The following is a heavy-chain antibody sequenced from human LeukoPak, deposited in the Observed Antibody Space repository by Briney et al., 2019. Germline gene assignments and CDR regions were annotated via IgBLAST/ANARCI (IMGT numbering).Heavy chain of an antibody. Sequence: SETLSLTCTVSGGSISSYYWSWIRQPRGKGLEWIGYIYYSGSTNYNPSLKSRVTISVDTSKNQFSLKLSSVTAADTAVYYCASLRWYSRVIQHWGQGTLVTVSS. CDR1: GGSISSYY. D-gene: IGHD6-13*01. J-gene: IGHJ1*01. CDR3: ASLRWYSRVIQH. CDR2: IYYSGST. V-gene: IGHV4-59*01.